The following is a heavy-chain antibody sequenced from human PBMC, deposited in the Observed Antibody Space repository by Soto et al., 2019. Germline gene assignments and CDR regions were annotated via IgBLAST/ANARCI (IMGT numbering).Heavy chain of an antibody. Sequence: QVHLVQSGAEVKKPGASVKVSCKGSGYTFTSYGITWVRQAPGQGLEWMGWISAHNGNTDYAQRLKGRVTVTRDTSTSKAYMERRSLRSDDTAGYYCARGRYGDYWGQGALVTVSS. D-gene: IGHD1-1*01. V-gene: IGHV1-18*01. CDR3: ARGRYGDY. CDR2: ISAHNGNT. CDR1: GYTFTSYG. J-gene: IGHJ4*02.